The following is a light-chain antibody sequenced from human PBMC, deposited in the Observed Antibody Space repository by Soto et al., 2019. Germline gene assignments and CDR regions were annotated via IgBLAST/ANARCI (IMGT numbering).Light chain of an antibody. CDR3: VLYMGRGLVA. CDR1: SDSVSATNY. V-gene: IGLV8-61*01. J-gene: IGLJ2*01. CDR2: STD. Sequence: QAVVTQEPSFSVSPGGTVTLTCGLTSDSVSATNYPSWIQQPPGQPPRTLIYSTDTLSSGIPDRFSGSILGNKAALTITGAQADDESAYYCVLYMGRGLVAFGGGTKLTVL.